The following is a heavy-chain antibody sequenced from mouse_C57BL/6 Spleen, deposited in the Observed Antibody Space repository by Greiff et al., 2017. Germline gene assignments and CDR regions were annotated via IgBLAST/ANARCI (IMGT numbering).Heavy chain of an antibody. CDR3: ATRDYDFAY. CDR1: GFSLTSYG. J-gene: IGHJ3*01. D-gene: IGHD2-4*01. V-gene: IGHV2-9*01. CDR2: IWGGGST. Sequence: VKLMESGPGLVAPSPSLSITCTVSGFSLTSYGVDWVRQPPGQGLEWLGVIWGGGSTNYNSALMSRLSISKDNSKSQVFLKMNRLQTDDTAMYYCATRDYDFAYWGQGTLVTVSA.